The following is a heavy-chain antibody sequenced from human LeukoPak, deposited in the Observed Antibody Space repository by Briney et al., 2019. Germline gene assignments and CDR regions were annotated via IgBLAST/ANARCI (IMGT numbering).Heavy chain of an antibody. CDR1: GGSISSGSYY. V-gene: IGHV4-61*02. J-gene: IGHJ4*02. Sequence: SETLSLTCTVSGGSISSGSYYWSWIRQPAGKGLEWIGRIYPTGSTYYNPSLRSRLTISLDTSENQFSLRLTSVTAADTAVYFCARGWYYSGAYYFDSWGQGSLVTVSS. D-gene: IGHD2/OR15-2a*01. CDR3: ARGWYYSGAYYFDS. CDR2: IYPTGST.